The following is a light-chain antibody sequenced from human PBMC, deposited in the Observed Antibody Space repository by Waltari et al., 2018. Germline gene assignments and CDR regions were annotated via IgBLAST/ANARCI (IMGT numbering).Light chain of an antibody. CDR3: LQYDNWPRV. J-gene: IGKJ2*01. Sequence: SPATLSVSPGERATLSCRASQSVSSNLAWFQKKPGQAPRLLIYGASTRATGFSARFRGSGSGTEFTLTISSLQSEDFAVYFCLQYDNWPRVFGQGTKLEIK. V-gene: IGKV3-15*01. CDR2: GAS. CDR1: QSVSSN.